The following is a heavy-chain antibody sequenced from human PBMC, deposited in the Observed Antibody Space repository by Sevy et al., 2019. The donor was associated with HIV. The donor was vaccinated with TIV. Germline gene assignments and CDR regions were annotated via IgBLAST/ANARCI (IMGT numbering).Heavy chain of an antibody. V-gene: IGHV1-2*02. J-gene: IGHJ3*02. Sequence: ASVNVSCKASGYTFTGYYIHWVRQAPGQGLEWMGWINPNSGDTNYAQIFQDRVTMTRDTSISTASMELSRLTSDDAAVYDCAREFLSFGGSIVRSDAFDIWGQGTMVTVSS. D-gene: IGHD3-10*01. CDR3: AREFLSFGGSIVRSDAFDI. CDR2: INPNSGDT. CDR1: GYTFTGYY.